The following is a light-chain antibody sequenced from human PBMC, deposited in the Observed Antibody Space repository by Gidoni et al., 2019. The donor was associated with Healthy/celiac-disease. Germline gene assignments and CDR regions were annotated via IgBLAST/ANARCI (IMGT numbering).Light chain of an antibody. CDR3: QAWDSSTAVV. V-gene: IGLV3-1*01. Sequence: SYELTQPPSVSVSPGQTASITCSGDKLGDKYACWSQQKPGQSPVLVIYQYSKRPSGLPERFSGSNSGNTATLTISGTQAMDEADYYCQAWDSSTAVVFGGGTKLTVL. CDR1: KLGDKY. J-gene: IGLJ2*01. CDR2: QYS.